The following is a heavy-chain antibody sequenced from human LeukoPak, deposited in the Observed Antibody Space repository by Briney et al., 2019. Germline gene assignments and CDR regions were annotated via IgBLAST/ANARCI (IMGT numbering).Heavy chain of an antibody. V-gene: IGHV4-59*01. CDR2: IYYSGST. CDR1: GGSISSYY. D-gene: IGHD1-14*01. J-gene: IGHJ3*02. CDR3: ARGGARYQPAFDI. Sequence: SSETLSLTCTVSGGSISSYYWSWIRQPPGKGLEWIEYIYYSGSTNYNPSLKSRVTISVDTSKNQFSLKLSSVTAADTAVYYCARGGARYQPAFDIWGQGTMVTVSS.